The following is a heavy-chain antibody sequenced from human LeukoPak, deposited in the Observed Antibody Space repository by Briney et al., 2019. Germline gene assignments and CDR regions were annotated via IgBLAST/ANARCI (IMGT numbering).Heavy chain of an antibody. Sequence: PGRYLRLSCSGSGFTFSSYGMQWVRQAPGKGLEWVAVIWYDGSNKYYAEHGKGRFTISRDNSKNALYLQMNSLRAEDTAVYYCARDMSGYDQPYDLFDLGGQGTRVRVS. CDR2: IWYDGSNK. V-gene: IGHV3-33*01. J-gene: IGHJ4*02. CDR1: GFTFSSYG. CDR3: ARDMSGYDQPYDLFDL. D-gene: IGHD5-12*01.